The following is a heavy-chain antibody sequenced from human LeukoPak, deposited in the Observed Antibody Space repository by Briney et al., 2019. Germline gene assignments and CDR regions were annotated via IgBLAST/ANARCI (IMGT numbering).Heavy chain of an antibody. V-gene: IGHV3-30*18. CDR1: GFTFSSYG. J-gene: IGHJ4*02. Sequence: GGSPRLSCAASGFTFSSYGMHWVRQAPGKGLEWVALISYDGSNKYYADSVKGRFSTSRDNSKNTLYLQMNSLRAEDTAVYYCAKVFVGRLAAMSHFDYWGQGTLVTVSS. CDR3: AKVFVGRLAAMSHFDY. CDR2: ISYDGSNK. D-gene: IGHD2-2*01.